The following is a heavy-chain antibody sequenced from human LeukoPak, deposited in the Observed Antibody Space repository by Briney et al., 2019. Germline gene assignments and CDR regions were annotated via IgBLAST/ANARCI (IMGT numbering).Heavy chain of an antibody. CDR3: ARDPRDYGTDV. CDR2: IYSGGST. CDR1: GFTVSSNY. J-gene: IGHJ6*02. V-gene: IGHV3-66*01. Sequence: AGGSLRLSCAATGFTVSSNYMSWVRQAPGKGLEWVSVIYSGGSTYYADSVKGRFTISRDNSKNTLYLQMNSLRAEDTAVYYCARDPRDYGTDVWGQGTTVTVSS.